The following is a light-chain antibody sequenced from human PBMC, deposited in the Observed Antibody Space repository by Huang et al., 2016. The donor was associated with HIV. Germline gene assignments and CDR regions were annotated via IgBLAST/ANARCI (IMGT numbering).Light chain of an antibody. J-gene: IGKJ1*01. CDR2: KAS. CDR3: QQYKCYWT. CDR1: QSISSW. Sequence: DIQMTQSPSTLSASVGDRVTITCRASQSISSWLAWYQQEPGKPPKLLIYKASSLESGVPSRSSGGVSGAEIVVTISSVQIDEFATYYCQQYKCYWTFGQGTKVEIK. V-gene: IGKV1-5*03.